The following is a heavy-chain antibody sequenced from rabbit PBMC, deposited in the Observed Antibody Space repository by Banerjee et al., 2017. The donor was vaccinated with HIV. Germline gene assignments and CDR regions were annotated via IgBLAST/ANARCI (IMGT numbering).Heavy chain of an antibody. CDR2: IYAGSSGST. CDR3: VRGAGWAAYGYGYFDL. J-gene: IGHJ4*01. Sequence: QSLEESGGDLVKPGASLTLTCTASGFSFSSSYWICWVRQAPGKGLEWIACIYAGSSGSTYYASWVNGRFTISSNTNQNTVSLQMTSLTTADTATYFCVRGAGWAAYGYGYFDLWGPGTLVTDS. V-gene: IGHV1S40*01. D-gene: IGHD6-1*01. CDR1: GFSFSSSYW.